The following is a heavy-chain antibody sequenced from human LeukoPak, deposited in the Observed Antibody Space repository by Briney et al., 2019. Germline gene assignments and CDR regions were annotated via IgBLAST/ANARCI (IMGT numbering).Heavy chain of an antibody. V-gene: IGHV1-69*04. D-gene: IGHD3-3*01. J-gene: IGHJ4*02. CDR3: AREYDFWSGYYPPYFDY. CDR2: IIPILGIA. Sequence: ASVTVSCKASGGTFSSYTISWVRQAPGQGLEWMGRIIPILGIANYAQKFQGRVTITADKSTSTAYMELSSLRSEDTAVYYCAREYDFWSGYYPPYFDYWGQGTLVTVSS. CDR1: GGTFSSYT.